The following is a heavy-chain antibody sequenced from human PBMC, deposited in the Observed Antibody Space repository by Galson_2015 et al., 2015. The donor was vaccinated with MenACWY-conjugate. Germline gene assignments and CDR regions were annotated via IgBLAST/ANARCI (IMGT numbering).Heavy chain of an antibody. CDR3: TRSYGPGSYRRSYYMAV. CDR1: GFTFSSYW. V-gene: IGHV3-74*01. J-gene: IGHJ6*03. Sequence: SLRLSCAASGFTFSSYWMHWVRQAPGKGLVWVSRVNSDGSGTGYADSVKGRFTISRDNAKNMLFLQMNSLKAEDTAVYYCTRSYGPGSYRRSYYMAVWGRGTTVTVSS. CDR2: VNSDGSGT. D-gene: IGHD4-17*01.